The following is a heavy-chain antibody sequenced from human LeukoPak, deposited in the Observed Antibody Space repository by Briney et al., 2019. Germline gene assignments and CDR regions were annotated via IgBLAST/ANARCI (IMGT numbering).Heavy chain of an antibody. D-gene: IGHD3-10*01. CDR3: ARDQGTWWFDP. J-gene: IGHJ5*02. CDR2: IYYSGTT. CDR1: GGSISSSY. V-gene: IGHV4-59*01. Sequence: SETLSLTCTVSGGSISSSYWSWIRQPPGKGLEWIGYIYYSGTTDYNPSLKSRVTISVDTSKNQFSLELSSVTAADTALYYCARDQGTWWFDPWGQGTLVTVSS.